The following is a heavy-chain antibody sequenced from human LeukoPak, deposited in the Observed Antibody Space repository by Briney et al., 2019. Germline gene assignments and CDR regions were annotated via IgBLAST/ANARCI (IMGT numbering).Heavy chain of an antibody. J-gene: IGHJ4*02. D-gene: IGHD2-2*01. V-gene: IGHV4-39*01. Sequence: SETLSLTCTVSGGSISSSTYYWVWVRQTPEKGLEWIASINYSGTTYHNPSLRGRVTISLDTFKTQFSLNLRSVTAADTAVYYCGRLIVVADAMTPSKYFDYWGQGTLVTVSS. CDR1: GGSISSSTYY. CDR2: INYSGTT. CDR3: GRLIVVADAMTPSKYFDY.